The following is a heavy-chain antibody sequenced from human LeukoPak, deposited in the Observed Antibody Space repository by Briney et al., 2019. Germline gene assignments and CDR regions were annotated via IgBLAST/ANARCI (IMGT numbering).Heavy chain of an antibody. Sequence: SETLSLTCTVSGGSISSSSYYWDWIRQPPGDRLEWIGSIYYSGGTYYNPSLKSRVTISVDTSKNQFSLKLSSVTAADTAVYYCARLRTTHDAFDIWGQGTMVTVSS. D-gene: IGHD1-7*01. J-gene: IGHJ3*02. CDR3: ARLRTTHDAFDI. CDR1: GGSISSSSYY. V-gene: IGHV4-39*01. CDR2: IYYSGGT.